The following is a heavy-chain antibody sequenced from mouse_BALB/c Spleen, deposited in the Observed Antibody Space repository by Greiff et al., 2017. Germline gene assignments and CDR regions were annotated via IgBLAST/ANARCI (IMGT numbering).Heavy chain of an antibody. V-gene: IGHV7-3*02. CDR3: ARDAYGNYYFDY. Sequence: EVKVEESGGGLVQPGGSLRLSCATSGFTFTDYYMSWVRQPPGKALEWLGFIRNKANGYTTEYSASVKGRFTISRDNSQSILYLQMNTLRAEDSATYYCARDAYGNYYFDYWGQGTTLTVSS. CDR2: IRNKANGYTT. CDR1: GFTFTDYY. J-gene: IGHJ2*01. D-gene: IGHD2-1*01.